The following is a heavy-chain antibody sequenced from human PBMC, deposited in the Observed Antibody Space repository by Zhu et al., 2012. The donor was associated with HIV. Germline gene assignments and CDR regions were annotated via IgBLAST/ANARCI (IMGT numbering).Heavy chain of an antibody. CDR3: AREGQRLGNDV. CDR2: IYSSGTT. CDR1: GGSIANKY. J-gene: IGHJ4*01. V-gene: IGHV4-4*09. D-gene: IGHD1-1*01. Sequence: QVQLQESGPGLLRPSQTLSVTCTVSGGSIANKYWGWIRQPPGKGLEWIGYIYSSGTTNYNPSLKSRVTISIDTSKNQFSLTLTSLTAADTAVYYCAREGQRLGNDVWGQGTLVTRLL.